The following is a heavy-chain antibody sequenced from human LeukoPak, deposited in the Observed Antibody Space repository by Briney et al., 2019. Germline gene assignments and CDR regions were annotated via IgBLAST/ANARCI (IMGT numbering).Heavy chain of an antibody. CDR2: IYYTGNT. D-gene: IGHD1-26*01. CDR1: GVSISSSYSY. J-gene: IGHJ4*02. Sequence: SETLSLTCTVSGVSISSSYSYWGWIRRPPGMGLEWIGSIYYTGNTYYNPSLKSRVNISLDTSKNQFSLKLSSVTAADTAVYYCASYSGSYLDFFDYWGQGTLVTVSS. V-gene: IGHV4-39*07. CDR3: ASYSGSYLDFFDY.